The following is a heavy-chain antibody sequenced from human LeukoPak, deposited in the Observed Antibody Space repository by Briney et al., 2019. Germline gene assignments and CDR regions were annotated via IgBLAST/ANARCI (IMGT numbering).Heavy chain of an antibody. Sequence: SKTLSLTCAVYGGSFIGYCWSWIRQPPGTGLNWIEEINHSGCTNYNPSLKSRVTISVDTSKNQFSLKLSSVTAADTFFFQAEDGIRDFKPTRNNDAFDIWGQGTMVTVSS. J-gene: IGHJ3*02. D-gene: IGHD3-9*01. CDR1: GGSFIGYC. V-gene: IGHV4-34*01. CDR2: INHSGCT. CDR3: EDGIRDFKPTRNNDAFDI.